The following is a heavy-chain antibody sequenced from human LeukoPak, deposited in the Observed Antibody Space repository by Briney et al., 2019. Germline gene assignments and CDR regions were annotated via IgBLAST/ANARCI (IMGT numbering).Heavy chain of an antibody. Sequence: PSETLSLTCAVYGGSFRGYYWSWLRQPPGKGLEWIGEINHSESTNYNPSLKSRVTISVDTSKSQFSLKLSSVTAADTAVYYCARGRDTNWNYALDYWGHGTLVTVSS. CDR2: INHSEST. J-gene: IGHJ4*01. V-gene: IGHV4-34*01. CDR3: ARGRDTNWNYALDY. D-gene: IGHD1-7*01. CDR1: GGSFRGYY.